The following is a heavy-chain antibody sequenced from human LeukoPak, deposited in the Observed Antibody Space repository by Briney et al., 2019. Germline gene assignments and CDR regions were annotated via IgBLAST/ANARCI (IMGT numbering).Heavy chain of an antibody. J-gene: IGHJ6*03. V-gene: IGHV4-59*01. Sequence: SETLSLTCTVSGGSISSYYWSWIRQPPGKGLEWIGYIYYSGSTNYNPSLKSRVTISVDTSKNQFSLKLSSVTAADTAVYYCARVLHYCSSTSCYRGYYYYMDVWGKGTTVTISS. CDR2: IYYSGST. CDR1: GGSISSYY. D-gene: IGHD2-2*01. CDR3: ARVLHYCSSTSCYRGYYYYMDV.